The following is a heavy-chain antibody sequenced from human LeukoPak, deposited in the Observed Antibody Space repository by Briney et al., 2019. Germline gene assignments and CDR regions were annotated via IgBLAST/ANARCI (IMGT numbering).Heavy chain of an antibody. CDR1: GYTFTSYY. Sequence: GASVKVSCKASGYTFTSYYIHWMRQAPGQGLEWMGIINPSGGSASYAQKFQGRVTMTRDTSTSTVHMELNSLRSEDTAVYYCANGGNSGYFDFWGQGALVTVSS. J-gene: IGHJ4*02. CDR2: INPSGGSA. CDR3: ANGGNSGYFDF. D-gene: IGHD2-21*02. V-gene: IGHV1-46*01.